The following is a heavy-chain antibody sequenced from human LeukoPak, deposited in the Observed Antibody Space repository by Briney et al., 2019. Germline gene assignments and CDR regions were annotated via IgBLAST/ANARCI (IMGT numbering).Heavy chain of an antibody. CDR2: IYTT. V-gene: IGHV4-61*02. D-gene: IGHD1-26*01. Sequence: SQTLSLTCTVSGGSISSSSYYWSWIRQPAGKGLEWIGRIYTTNYNPSLKSRVTISVDTSKNQFSLKLSSVTAADTAVYYCARGNSGSSHPLDYWGQGALVTASS. CDR1: GGSISSSSYY. CDR3: ARGNSGSSHPLDY. J-gene: IGHJ4*02.